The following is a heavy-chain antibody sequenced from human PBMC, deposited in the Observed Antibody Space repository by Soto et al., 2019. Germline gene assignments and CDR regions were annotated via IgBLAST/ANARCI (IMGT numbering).Heavy chain of an antibody. CDR1: GGSISSYY. Sequence: PSETLSLTCTVSGGSISSYYWSWIRQPPGKGLEWFGYIYYSGSTNYNPSLKSRVTISVDTSKNQFSLKLSSVTAADTAVYYCARLPQYYDFWSGYYTTTYFDYWGQGTLVTVSS. V-gene: IGHV4-59*08. CDR2: IYYSGST. CDR3: ARLPQYYDFWSGYYTTTYFDY. D-gene: IGHD3-3*01. J-gene: IGHJ4*02.